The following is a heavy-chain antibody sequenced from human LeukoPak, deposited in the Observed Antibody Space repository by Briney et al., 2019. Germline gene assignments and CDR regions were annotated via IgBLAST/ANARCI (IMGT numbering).Heavy chain of an antibody. CDR1: GYSFTTYW. J-gene: IGHJ4*02. Sequence: GESLKISCKGSGYSFTTYWIGWVRQMPRKGLEWMGILYPGDSDTRYSPSFQGQVTISADKSISTAYLQWSSLKASDTAMYYCARPATTVTTRHFDYWGQGTLVTVSS. V-gene: IGHV5-51*01. CDR2: LYPGDSDT. D-gene: IGHD4-17*01. CDR3: ARPATTVTTRHFDY.